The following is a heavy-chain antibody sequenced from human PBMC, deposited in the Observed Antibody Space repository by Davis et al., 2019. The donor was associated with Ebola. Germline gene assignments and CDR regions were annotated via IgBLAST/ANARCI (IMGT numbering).Heavy chain of an antibody. CDR3: ARDCFYDILTGYMCYFDY. J-gene: IGHJ4*02. CDR1: GFTFSSYS. D-gene: IGHD3-9*01. Sequence: GESLKISCAASGFTFSSYSMNWVRQAPGKGLEWVSYISSSSSYIYYADSVKGRFTISRDNAKNSLYLQMNSLRAEDTAVYYCARDCFYDILTGYMCYFDYWGQGTLVTVSS. CDR2: ISSSSSYI. V-gene: IGHV3-21*05.